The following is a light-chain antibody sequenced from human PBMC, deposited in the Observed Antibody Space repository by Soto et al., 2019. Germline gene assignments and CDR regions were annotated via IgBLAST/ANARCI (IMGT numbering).Light chain of an antibody. CDR2: DVS. J-gene: IGLJ2*01. CDR3: SSYTSSSTLRV. CDR1: SSDVGGYNY. V-gene: IGLV2-14*01. Sequence: QSALTQPASVSGSPGQSITISCTGTSSDVGGYNYVSWYQQHPGKAPKLMIYDVSNRPSGVSNRFPGSKSGNTASLTISGLQAEDEADYYCSSYTSSSTLRVFGGGTQLTVL.